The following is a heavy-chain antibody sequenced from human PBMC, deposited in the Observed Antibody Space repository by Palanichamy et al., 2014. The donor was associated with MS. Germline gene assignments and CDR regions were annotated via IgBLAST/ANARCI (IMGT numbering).Heavy chain of an antibody. Sequence: EVQLVEVWGRVGPAWGVPETLLCSLWIHLYYLLDDLVPPGSREGPEWVANIRQDGNEKYYVDSVKGRFTISRDNARNSLYLQMNSLRVEDTAVYFCARGLSTAARPGDYWGQGTLVTVSS. V-gene: IGHV3-7*01. CDR1: IHLYYLL. D-gene: IGHD6-6*01. CDR2: IRQDGNEK. J-gene: IGHJ4*02. CDR3: ARGLSTAARPGDY.